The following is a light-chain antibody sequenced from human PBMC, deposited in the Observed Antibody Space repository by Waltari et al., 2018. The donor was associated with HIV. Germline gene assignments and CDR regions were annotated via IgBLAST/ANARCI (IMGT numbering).Light chain of an antibody. CDR1: RSNIEFYY. Sequence: QSVLTQPPSASGTPAQRTIISCSGGRSNIEFYYVNCFQHLPGTAPTLLIQKNNQRTPGAPDRFSASKSGTSASLAIRGRRSEDEADYYCGAWDDSLSAWVFGGGTKLSVL. V-gene: IGLV1-47*01. CDR3: GAWDDSLSAWV. J-gene: IGLJ3*02. CDR2: KNN.